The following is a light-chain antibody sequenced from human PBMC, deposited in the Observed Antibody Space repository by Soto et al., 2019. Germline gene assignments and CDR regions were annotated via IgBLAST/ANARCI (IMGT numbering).Light chain of an antibody. Sequence: DIVMTQSPDSLAVSLGERATINCKSSQSVLYSSSNNNYLAWYQQKPGQPPKLLIYWASTRESGVPDRFSGSGSGTEFTLTISSLQAEDVAVYYCQQYYSTPPTFGGGSKVEIK. CDR3: QQYYSTPPT. CDR1: QSVLYSSSNNNY. J-gene: IGKJ4*01. CDR2: WAS. V-gene: IGKV4-1*01.